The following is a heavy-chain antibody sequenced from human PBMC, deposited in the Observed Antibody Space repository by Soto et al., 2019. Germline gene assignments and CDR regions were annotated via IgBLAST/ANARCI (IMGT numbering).Heavy chain of an antibody. J-gene: IGHJ5*02. CDR2: IYHSGST. D-gene: IGHD1-20*01. V-gene: IGHV4-4*02. CDR1: GGSISSSNW. CDR3: ARALTGVLKGWFDP. Sequence: LSLTCAVSGGSISSSNWWRWVRQPPGKGLEWIGEIYHSGSTNYNPSLKSRVTISVDKSKNQFSLNLSSVTSADAAVYYLARALTGVLKGWFDPWGQRNLVTVYS.